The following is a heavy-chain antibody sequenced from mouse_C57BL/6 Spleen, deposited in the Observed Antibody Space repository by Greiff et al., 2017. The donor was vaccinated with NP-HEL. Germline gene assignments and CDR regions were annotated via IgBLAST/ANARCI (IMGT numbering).Heavy chain of an antibody. J-gene: IGHJ2*01. CDR3: ARVGITTVVEGY. V-gene: IGHV1-64*01. CDR1: GYTFTSYW. CDR2: IHPNSGST. Sequence: VQLQQSGAELVKPGASVKLSCKASGYTFTSYWMHWVKQRPGQGLEWIGMIHPNSGSTNYNEKFKSKATLTVDKSSSTAYMQLSSLTSEDSAVYYCARVGITTVVEGYWGQGTTLTVSS. D-gene: IGHD1-1*01.